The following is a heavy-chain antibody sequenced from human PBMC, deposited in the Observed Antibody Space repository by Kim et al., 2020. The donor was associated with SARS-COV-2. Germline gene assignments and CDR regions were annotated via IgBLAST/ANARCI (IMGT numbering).Heavy chain of an antibody. CDR3: AKDRYYYGSGRTFYYFD. CDR1: GFTFSSYG. CDR2: ISYDGSNK. Sequence: GGSLRLSCAASGFTFSSYGMHWVRQAPGKGLEWVAVISYDGSNKYYADSVKGRFTISRDNSKNTLYLQMNSLRAEDTAVYYCAKDRYYYGSGRTFYYFD. D-gene: IGHD3-10*01. J-gene: IGHJ4*01. V-gene: IGHV3-30*18.